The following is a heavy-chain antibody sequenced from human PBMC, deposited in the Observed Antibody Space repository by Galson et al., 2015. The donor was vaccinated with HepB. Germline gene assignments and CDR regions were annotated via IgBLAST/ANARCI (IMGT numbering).Heavy chain of an antibody. J-gene: IGHJ6*02. CDR3: AKVGSGNGLDV. Sequence: SVKVSCKASGGTFSSYIISWVRQAPGQGLEWVGGIIPILDRTNYAQKFQGRVTLTADKSTDTAYMELSSLRTEDTAVYYCAKVGSGNGLDVWGQGATVTVSS. CDR2: IIPILDRT. CDR1: GGTFSSYI. D-gene: IGHD3-10*01. V-gene: IGHV1-69*10.